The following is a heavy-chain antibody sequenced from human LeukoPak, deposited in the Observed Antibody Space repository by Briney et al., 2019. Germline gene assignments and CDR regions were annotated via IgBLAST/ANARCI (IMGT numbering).Heavy chain of an antibody. J-gene: IGHJ4*02. CDR3: AKVPWEFHYFDY. Sequence: GGSLRLSCAASGFTFSSYAMSWVRQAPGKGLEWVSAISGSGGSTYYADSVKGRFTISRDNSKNTLYRQMKSLRAEDTAVYYCAKVPWEFHYFDYWGQGTLVTVSS. V-gene: IGHV3-23*01. CDR1: GFTFSSYA. CDR2: ISGSGGST. D-gene: IGHD1-26*01.